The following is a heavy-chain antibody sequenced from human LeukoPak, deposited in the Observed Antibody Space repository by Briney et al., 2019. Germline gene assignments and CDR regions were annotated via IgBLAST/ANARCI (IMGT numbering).Heavy chain of an antibody. CDR1: GGSISSSNW. CDR2: IYHSGST. J-gene: IGHJ6*04. Sequence: PSETLSLTCAVSGGSISSSNWWSWVRQPPGEGLEWIGEIYHSGSTNYNPSLKSRVTISVDKSKNQFSLKLSSVTAADTAVYYCARFVTYDYGDYDALDIWGKGTTVTVSS. D-gene: IGHD4-17*01. V-gene: IGHV4-4*02. CDR3: ARFVTYDYGDYDALDI.